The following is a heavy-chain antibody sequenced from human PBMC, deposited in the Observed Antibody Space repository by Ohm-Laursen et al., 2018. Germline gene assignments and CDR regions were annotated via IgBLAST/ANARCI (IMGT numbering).Heavy chain of an antibody. D-gene: IGHD2-2*01. CDR1: GFTFSSYE. CDR2: ISSSGSTI. CDR3: ASRIGLGYCSSTSCRGAFDI. Sequence: SLRLSCAASGFTFSSYEMNWVRQAPGKGLEWVSYISSSGSTIYYADSVKGRFTISRDNAKNSLYLQMNSLRAEDTAVYYCASRIGLGYCSSTSCRGAFDIWGQGTMVTVSS. J-gene: IGHJ3*02. V-gene: IGHV3-48*03.